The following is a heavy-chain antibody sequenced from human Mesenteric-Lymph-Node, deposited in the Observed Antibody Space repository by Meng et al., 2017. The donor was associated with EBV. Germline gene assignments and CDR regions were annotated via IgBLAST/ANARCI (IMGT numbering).Heavy chain of an antibody. J-gene: IGHJ4*02. D-gene: IGHD3-16*02. Sequence: QVQLVQSGAEVKKPXXXXKXSXKAXGYTFTSYGISWVRQAPGQGLEWMGWISAYNGNTNYAQKLQGRVTMTTDTSTSTAYMELRSLRSDDTAVYYCARSFTFGGVIVYYFDYWGQGTLVTVSS. V-gene: IGHV1-18*01. CDR3: ARSFTFGGVIVYYFDY. CDR2: ISAYNGNT. CDR1: GYTFTSYG.